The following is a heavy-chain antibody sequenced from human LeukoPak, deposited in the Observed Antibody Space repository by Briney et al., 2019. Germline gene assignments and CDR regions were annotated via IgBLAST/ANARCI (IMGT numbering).Heavy chain of an antibody. V-gene: IGHV4-59*08. CDR2: IYYTGST. CDR3: ARVDGSCSGGSCPSGNWFDP. CDR1: GGSISTYY. Sequence: PSETLSLTCTVSGGSISTYYWSWIRQPPGKGLEWIGHIYYTGSTNYNPSLTSRVTMSVDTSRNQFSLKLNSVTAADTAVYYCARVDGSCSGGSCPSGNWFDPWGQGTLVTVSS. J-gene: IGHJ5*02. D-gene: IGHD2-15*01.